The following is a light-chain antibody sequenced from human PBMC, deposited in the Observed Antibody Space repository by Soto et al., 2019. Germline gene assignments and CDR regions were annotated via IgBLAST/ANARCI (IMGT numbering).Light chain of an antibody. V-gene: IGLV4-60*03. CDR3: ETWDSNFWV. Sequence: QSVLTQSSSASASLGSSVKLTCTLSSGHSGYIIAWHQQQPGKAPRYLMNLEGTGTYHKGSGIPDRFSGSSSGADRYLTISYLQSEDEADYYCETWDSNFWVFGGGTKVTVL. J-gene: IGLJ3*02. CDR1: SGHSGYI. CDR2: LEGTGTY.